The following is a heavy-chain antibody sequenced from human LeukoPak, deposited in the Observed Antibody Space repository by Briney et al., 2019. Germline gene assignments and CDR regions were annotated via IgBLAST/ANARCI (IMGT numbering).Heavy chain of an antibody. CDR1: GFTVSSNY. Sequence: GGSLRLSCAASGFTVSSNYMSWVRQAPGKGLEWVSVIYSGGSTYYADSVKGRFTISRDNSKNTLYLQMNSLRAEDTAVYYCARDGDTVLTRGYYYYMDVWGKGTTVTVSS. J-gene: IGHJ6*03. D-gene: IGHD4-23*01. CDR2: IYSGGST. CDR3: ARDGDTVLTRGYYYYMDV. V-gene: IGHV3-66*01.